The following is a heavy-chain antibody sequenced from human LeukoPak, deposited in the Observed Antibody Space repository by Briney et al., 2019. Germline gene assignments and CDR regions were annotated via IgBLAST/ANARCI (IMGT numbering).Heavy chain of an antibody. J-gene: IGHJ6*03. CDR2: INPSGGST. D-gene: IGHD2-15*01. Sequence: GASVKVSXKASGYTLTRYHIHWVRQAPGQGLEWMGIINPSGGSTTYAQKFQGRVTMTRDTSTSTVYMELSSLRSEDTAVYYCARGDNYYHYYMDVWGKGTTFTVSS. CDR1: GYTLTRYH. CDR3: ARGDNYYHYYMDV. V-gene: IGHV1-46*01.